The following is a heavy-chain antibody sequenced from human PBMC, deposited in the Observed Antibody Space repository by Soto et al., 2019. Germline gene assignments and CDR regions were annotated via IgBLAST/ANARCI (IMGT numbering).Heavy chain of an antibody. CDR2: IIPILGIA. J-gene: IGHJ5*02. CDR1: GGTFSSYT. CDR3: ARGGASRSPKFYSSSWYDENWFDP. V-gene: IGHV1-69*02. D-gene: IGHD6-13*01. Sequence: QVQLVQSGAEVKKPGSSVKVSCKASGGTFSSYTISWVRQAPGQGLEWMGRIIPILGIANYAQKFQGRVTITADKSTSTAYMELSSLRSEDTAVYYCARGGASRSPKFYSSSWYDENWFDPWGQGTLVTVSS.